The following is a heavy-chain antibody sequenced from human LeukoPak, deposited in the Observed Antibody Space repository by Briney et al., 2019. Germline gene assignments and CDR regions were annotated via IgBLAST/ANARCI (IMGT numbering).Heavy chain of an antibody. CDR2: MNPNSGNT. V-gene: IGHV1-8*01. Sequence: GASVTVSCKASGYTFTSYDINWVRQATGQGLEWMGWMNPNSGNTGYAQKFQGRVTMTRNTSISTAYMELSSLRSDDTAVYYCARDPGKSSSWYDAKNWFDPWGQGTLVTVSS. J-gene: IGHJ5*02. D-gene: IGHD6-13*01. CDR1: GYTFTSYD. CDR3: ARDPGKSSSWYDAKNWFDP.